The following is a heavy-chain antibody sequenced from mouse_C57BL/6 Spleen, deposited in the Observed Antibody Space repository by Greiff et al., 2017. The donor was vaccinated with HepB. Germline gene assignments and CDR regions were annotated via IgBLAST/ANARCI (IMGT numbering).Heavy chain of an antibody. V-gene: IGHV1-52*01. J-gene: IGHJ1*03. CDR1: GYTFTSYW. CDR2: IDPSDSET. D-gene: IGHD1-1*01. CDR3: ARPKNITTEGYFDV. Sequence: VQLQQSGAELVRPGSSVKLSCKASGYTFTSYWMHWVKQRPIQGLEWIGNIDPSDSETHYNQKFKDKATLTVDKSSSTAYLQLSSLTSEDSAVYYCARPKNITTEGYFDVWGTRTTVTVSS.